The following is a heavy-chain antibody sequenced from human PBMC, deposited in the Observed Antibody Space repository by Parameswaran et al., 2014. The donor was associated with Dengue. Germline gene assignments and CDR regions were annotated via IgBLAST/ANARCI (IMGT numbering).Heavy chain of an antibody. CDR3: ARHLASANRRNWFDP. Sequence: WIRQPPGKGLEWMGIIYPGDSDTRYSPSFQGQVTISADKSISTAYLQWSSLKASDTAMYYCARHLASANRRNWFDPWGQGTLVTVSS. CDR2: IYPGDSDT. V-gene: IGHV5-51*01. J-gene: IGHJ5*02. D-gene: IGHD4/OR15-4a*01.